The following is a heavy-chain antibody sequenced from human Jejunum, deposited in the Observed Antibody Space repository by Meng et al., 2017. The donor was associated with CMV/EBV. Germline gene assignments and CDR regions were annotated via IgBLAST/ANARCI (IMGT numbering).Heavy chain of an antibody. CDR1: GYKFINYG. Sequence: ASGYKFINYGVAWMRQAPGQGLEWVGWINTYNGNTNYVQSLQGSVSMTTDTSTTTVYMELRSLRSDDTALYYCARSYTSYSFFDFWGQGTMVTVSS. D-gene: IGHD2-21*01. CDR3: ARSYTSYSFFDF. CDR2: INTYNGNT. J-gene: IGHJ3*01. V-gene: IGHV1-18*01.